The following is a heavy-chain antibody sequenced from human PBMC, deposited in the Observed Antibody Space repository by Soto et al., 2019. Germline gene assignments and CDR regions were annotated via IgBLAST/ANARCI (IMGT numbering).Heavy chain of an antibody. CDR3: ARALITIFGVVRFDP. CDR1: GGSISSGGYS. Sequence: SETLSLTCAVSGGSISSGGYSWSWIRQPPGKGLEWIGYIYHSGSTYYNPSLKSRVTISVDRSKNQFSLKLSSVTAADTAVYYCARALITIFGVVRFDPWGQGTLVTVS. D-gene: IGHD3-3*01. V-gene: IGHV4-30-2*01. CDR2: IYHSGST. J-gene: IGHJ5*02.